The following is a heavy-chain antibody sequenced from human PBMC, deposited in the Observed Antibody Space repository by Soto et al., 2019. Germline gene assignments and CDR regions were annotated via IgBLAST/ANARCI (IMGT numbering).Heavy chain of an antibody. J-gene: IGHJ4*02. Sequence: QVQLVESGGGVVQPGKSLRLSCEASGFAFSSYGMHWVRQAPGKGLEWVAVIWYDGSNEHYADSVKGRFTISRDNSKNTLYLQMNSLSPEDTAVYYCARDGPDAGIFLEYWGEGTLVTVSS. CDR3: ARDGPDAGIFLEY. CDR1: GFAFSSYG. V-gene: IGHV3-33*01. CDR2: IWYDGSNE. D-gene: IGHD2-2*01.